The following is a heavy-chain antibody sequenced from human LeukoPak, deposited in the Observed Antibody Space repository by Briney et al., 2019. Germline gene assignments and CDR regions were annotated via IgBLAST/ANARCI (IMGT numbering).Heavy chain of an antibody. CDR3: ARLGSSGWYWAY. D-gene: IGHD6-19*01. J-gene: IGHJ4*02. Sequence: SETLSLTCSVSGGSISGHYWNWVRQPPGKGLEWVGFMYHSGITNSNPSLKSRVTIYVDTSKNQFSLKLNSVTAADTAVYYCARLGSSGWYWAYWGQGTLVTVSS. CDR1: GGSISGHY. V-gene: IGHV4-59*08. CDR2: MYHSGIT.